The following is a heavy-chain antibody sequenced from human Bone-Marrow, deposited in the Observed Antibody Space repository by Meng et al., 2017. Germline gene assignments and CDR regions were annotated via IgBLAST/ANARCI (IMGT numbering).Heavy chain of an antibody. CDR1: GYTFTSYG. D-gene: IGHD6-19*01. CDR3: ARDRYRSGGYWVY. CDR2: ISAYNGNT. J-gene: IGHJ4*02. V-gene: IGHV1-18*01. Sequence: ASVKVSCKASGYTFTSYGISWVRQAPGQGLEWMGWISAYNGNTNYAQKLQGRVTMTTDTSTSTDYMGLRSLRSDETAVECGARDRYRSGGYWVYWGQGTLVTVSS.